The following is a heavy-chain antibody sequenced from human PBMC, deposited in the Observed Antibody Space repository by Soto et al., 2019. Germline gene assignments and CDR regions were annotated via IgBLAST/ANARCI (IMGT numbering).Heavy chain of an antibody. V-gene: IGHV4-30-4*01. D-gene: IGHD3-10*01. CDR3: AREFVEVYMIRGVIMGWFDP. CDR1: GGSISSGDYY. CDR2: IYYSGST. J-gene: IGHJ5*02. Sequence: QVQLQESGPGLVKPSQTLSLTCTVSGGSISSGDYYWSWIRQPPGKGLEWIGYIYYSGSTYYNPSLKSRVTISVDTSKNQCSLKLSSVTAADTAVYYWAREFVEVYMIRGVIMGWFDPWGQGTLVTVSS.